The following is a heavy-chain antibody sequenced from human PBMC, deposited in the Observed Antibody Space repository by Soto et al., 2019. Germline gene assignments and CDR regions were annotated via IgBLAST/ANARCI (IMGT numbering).Heavy chain of an antibody. CDR2: IYWDDDK. D-gene: IGHD2-15*01. CDR3: AHVLVVVANYGMDV. CDR1: GFSLSTSGVG. V-gene: IGHV2-5*02. J-gene: IGHJ6*02. Sequence: QITLKESGPTLVKPTQTLTLTCTFSGFSLSTSGVGVGWIRQPPGKALEWLALIYWDDDKRYSPSLTSRVTITKDTSKIQVVLTKTNMDPVDTATYYCAHVLVVVANYGMDVWGQGTTVTVSS.